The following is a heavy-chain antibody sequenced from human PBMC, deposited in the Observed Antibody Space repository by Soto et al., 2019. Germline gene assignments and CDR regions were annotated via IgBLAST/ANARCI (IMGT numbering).Heavy chain of an antibody. J-gene: IGHJ6*02. V-gene: IGHV1-69*01. CDR3: ARGKSPDSSGPPDYYYGMDV. D-gene: IGHD3-22*01. CDR1: GGTFSSYA. Sequence: QVQLVQSGAEVEKPGSSVKVSCKASGGTFSSYAISWVRQAPGQGLEWMGGIIPIFGTANYAQKFQGRVTITADESTSTAYMELSSLRSEDTAVYYCARGKSPDSSGPPDYYYGMDVWGQGTTVTVSS. CDR2: IIPIFGTA.